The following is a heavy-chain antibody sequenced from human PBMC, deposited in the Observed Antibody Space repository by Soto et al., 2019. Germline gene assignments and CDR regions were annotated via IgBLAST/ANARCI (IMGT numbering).Heavy chain of an antibody. D-gene: IGHD3-22*01. CDR3: ARDRIVTKPPAPYYLYYGVDV. CDR2: VYHTGNT. V-gene: IGHV4-38-2*02. Sequence: SETLSLTCGVSNFSISSAYYWAWIRQPPGKGLEWIASVYHTGNTYFNPSLKSRVTISVDTSKNQFSLRLRSVTAADTAIYYCARDRIVTKPPAPYYLYYGVDVWGQGTTVTVSS. CDR1: NFSISSAYY. J-gene: IGHJ6*02.